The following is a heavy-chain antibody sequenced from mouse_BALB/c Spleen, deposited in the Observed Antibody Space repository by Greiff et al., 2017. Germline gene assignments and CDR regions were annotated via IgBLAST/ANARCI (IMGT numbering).Heavy chain of an antibody. V-gene: IGHV5-6-3*01. CDR1: GFTFSSYG. J-gene: IGHJ4*01. CDR3: ARDPLSYYGSSYAMDY. Sequence: EVQLVESGGGLVQPGGSLKLSCAASGFTFSSYGMSWVRQTPDKRLELVATINSNGGSTYYPDSVKGRFTISRDNAKNTLYLQMSSLKSEDTAMYYCARDPLSYYGSSYAMDYWGQGTSVTVSS. D-gene: IGHD1-1*01. CDR2: INSNGGST.